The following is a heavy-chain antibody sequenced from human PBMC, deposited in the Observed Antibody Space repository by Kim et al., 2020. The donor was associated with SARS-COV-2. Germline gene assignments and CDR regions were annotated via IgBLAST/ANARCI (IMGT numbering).Heavy chain of an antibody. V-gene: IGHV3-7*01. CDR2: GSEK. J-gene: IGHJ6*02. Sequence: GSEKYYVDSVKGRFTISRDNGKKSLYLQMNSLRAEDTAVYYCARGNGMDVWAQGTTVTVSS. CDR3: ARGNGMDV.